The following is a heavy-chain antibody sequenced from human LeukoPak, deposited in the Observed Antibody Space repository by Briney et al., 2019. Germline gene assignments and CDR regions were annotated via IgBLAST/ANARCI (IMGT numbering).Heavy chain of an antibody. V-gene: IGHV1-46*01. D-gene: IGHD3-10*01. CDR1: GYTFTSYY. CDR2: INPSGGST. Sequence: GASVKVSCKASGYTFTSYYMHWVRQAPGQGLEWMGIINPSGGSTSYAQKFQGRVTMTRNTSISTAYMELSSLRSEDTAVYYCARGQLLWFGELLYNWFDPWGQGTLVTVSS. J-gene: IGHJ5*02. CDR3: ARGQLLWFGELLYNWFDP.